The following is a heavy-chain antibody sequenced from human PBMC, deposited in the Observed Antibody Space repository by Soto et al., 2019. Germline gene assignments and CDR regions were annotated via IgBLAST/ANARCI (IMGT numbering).Heavy chain of an antibody. V-gene: IGHV3-74*01. CDR3: ARVGRYFDWLPFDY. CDR2: INSDGSST. D-gene: IGHD3-9*01. Sequence: PGGSLRLSCAASGFTFSSYWMHWVRQAPGKGLVWVSRINSDGSSTSYADSVKGRFTISRDNAKNTLYLQMNSLRAEDTAVYYCARVGRYFDWLPFDYWGQGTLVTVSS. CDR1: GFTFSSYW. J-gene: IGHJ4*02.